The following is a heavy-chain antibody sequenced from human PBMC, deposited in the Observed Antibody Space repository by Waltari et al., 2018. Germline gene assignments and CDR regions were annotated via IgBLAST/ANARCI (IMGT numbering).Heavy chain of an antibody. D-gene: IGHD6-13*01. CDR3: TGGAVTGTDF. Sequence: EVQVVDSGGGLVQPVGALKLSCAISGFRISGSTIHWVRQTSGKGLVWIGRIRSKPNNYATRYTASVEGRFPISRDDSENTAYLQMSSLMTEDTAVYYCTGGAVTGTDFWGQGTLVTVSS. V-gene: IGHV3-73*01. CDR1: GFRISGST. CDR2: IRSKPNNYAT. J-gene: IGHJ4*02.